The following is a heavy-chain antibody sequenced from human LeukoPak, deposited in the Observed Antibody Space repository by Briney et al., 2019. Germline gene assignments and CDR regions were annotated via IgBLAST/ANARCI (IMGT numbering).Heavy chain of an antibody. CDR2: INQHGSQK. Sequence: GGSLRLSCAPSGFTFRGYWMSWVRQAPGKGLEWVANINQHGSQKFYVDSVKGRFTVSRDNAENSLYLQMNSLRAEDTAVYYCTKGFQGDYKYHMDVWGKGTSVTVSS. V-gene: IGHV3-7*01. D-gene: IGHD1-26*01. J-gene: IGHJ6*03. CDR3: TKGFQGDYKYHMDV. CDR1: GFTFRGYW.